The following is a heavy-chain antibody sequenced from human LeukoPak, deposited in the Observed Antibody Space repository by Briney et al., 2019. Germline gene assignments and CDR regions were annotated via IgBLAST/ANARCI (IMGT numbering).Heavy chain of an antibody. V-gene: IGHV3-30-3*01. J-gene: IGHJ4*02. Sequence: PGGSLRLSCAASGFTFSGYAMHWVRQAPGKGLEWVAVIPYDGSNKYYADSVKGRFTISRDNSKNTLYLQMNSLRAEDTAVYYCARLYYYDSSDYYYEGVIFDYWGQGTLVTVSS. CDR2: IPYDGSNK. CDR3: ARLYYYDSSDYYYEGVIFDY. CDR1: GFTFSGYA. D-gene: IGHD3-22*01.